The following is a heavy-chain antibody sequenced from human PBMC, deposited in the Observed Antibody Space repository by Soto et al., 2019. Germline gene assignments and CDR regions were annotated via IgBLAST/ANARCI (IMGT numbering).Heavy chain of an antibody. CDR3: ASLLEQSSDY. D-gene: IGHD2-2*01. CDR2: ISSSSSYI. J-gene: IGHJ4*02. CDR1: GFTFSSYS. Sequence: PGASLRLSCAASGFTFSSYSMNWVRQAPGKGLEWVSSISSSSSYIYYADSVKGRFTISRDNAKNSLYLQMNSLRAEDTAVYYCASLLEQSSDYWGQGTLVTVSS. V-gene: IGHV3-21*01.